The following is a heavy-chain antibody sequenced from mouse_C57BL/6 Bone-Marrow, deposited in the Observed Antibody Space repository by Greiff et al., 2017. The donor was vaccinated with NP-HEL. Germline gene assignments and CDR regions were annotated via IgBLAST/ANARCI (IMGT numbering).Heavy chain of an antibody. V-gene: IGHV1-54*01. J-gene: IGHJ2*01. D-gene: IGHD1-1*02. CDR2: INPGSGGT. CDR1: GYAFTNYL. CDR3: ARGVGLFDY. Sequence: VQLQQSGAELVRPGTSVKVSCKASGYAFTNYLIEWVKQRPGQGLEWIGVINPGSGGTNYNEKFKGKATLTADKSSSTAYMQLSSLTSEDSAVYFCARGVGLFDYWGQGTTLTVSS.